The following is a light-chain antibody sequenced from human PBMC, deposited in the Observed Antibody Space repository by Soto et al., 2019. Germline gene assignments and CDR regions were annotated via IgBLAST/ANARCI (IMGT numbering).Light chain of an antibody. CDR1: QNLLYSSNNKNY. CDR2: WAS. Sequence: DIMMTQSPDSLAVSLGERATINCKSSQNLLYSSNNKNYLAWYQQKPGQPPKLLIYWASTRESGVPDRFSGSGSGTDFTLTIRSLQAEDVAVYYCQQYDRTPLTFGGGTKVEIK. J-gene: IGKJ4*01. V-gene: IGKV4-1*01. CDR3: QQYDRTPLT.